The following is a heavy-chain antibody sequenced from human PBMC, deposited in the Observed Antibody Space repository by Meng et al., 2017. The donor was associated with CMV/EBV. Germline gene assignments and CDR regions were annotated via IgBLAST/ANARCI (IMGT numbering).Heavy chain of an antibody. Sequence: GGSLRLSCAASGFTFSSYGMHWVRQAPGKGLEWVAFIRYDGSNKYYADSVKGRFTISRDNSKNTLYLQMNSLRVEDTAVYYCAKEAYCSSTSCYKGYYYGMDVWGQGTTVTVSS. CDR3: AKEAYCSSTSCYKGYYYGMDV. CDR2: IRYDGSNK. J-gene: IGHJ6*02. CDR1: GFTFSSYG. V-gene: IGHV3-30*02. D-gene: IGHD2-2*02.